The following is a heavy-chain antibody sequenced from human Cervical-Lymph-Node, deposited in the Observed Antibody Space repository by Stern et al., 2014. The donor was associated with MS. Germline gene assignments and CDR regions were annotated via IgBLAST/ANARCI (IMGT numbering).Heavy chain of an antibody. Sequence: KLVQSGAEVKKPGASVKVTCKTSENTFTGYYIHLVRQAPGQGLEWMGWINPNSGATNYAQRFQDRVSLTSDTSNSLAYMELDRLTSGDTAVYYCARISLGSGIDYWGQGSLVTVSS. CDR3: ARISLGSGIDY. CDR2: INPNSGAT. CDR1: ENTFTGYY. D-gene: IGHD1-26*01. V-gene: IGHV1-2*02. J-gene: IGHJ4*02.